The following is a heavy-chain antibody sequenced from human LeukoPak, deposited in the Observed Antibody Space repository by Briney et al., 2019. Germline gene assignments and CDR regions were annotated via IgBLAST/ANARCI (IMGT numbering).Heavy chain of an antibody. CDR1: GGSISSYY. CDR3: ARDRPYYDFWSGYPTYYYYGMDV. V-gene: IGHV4-59*01. Sequence: PSETLSLTCTVSGGSISSYYWSWIRQPPGKGLEWIGYIYYSGSTNYNPSLKSRVTISVDTSKNQFSLKLSSVTAADTAVYYCARDRPYYDFWSGYPTYYYYGMDVWGQGTTVTVSS. J-gene: IGHJ6*02. D-gene: IGHD3-3*01. CDR2: IYYSGST.